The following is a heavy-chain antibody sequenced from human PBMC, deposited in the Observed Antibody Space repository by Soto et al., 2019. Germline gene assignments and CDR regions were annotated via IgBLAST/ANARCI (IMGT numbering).Heavy chain of an antibody. CDR3: ARYLYGYSYYGMDV. CDR2: ISDSGGST. V-gene: IGHV3-23*01. CDR1: GLTFSNHA. Sequence: EVRLLESGGGLVQPGGSLRLSCAASGLTFSNHAMSWVRQAPGKGLEWVSTISDSGGSTYYSDSAKGRFITSRDNPKSKLELQMNSLGAGDSAVYYCARYLYGYSYYGMDVWGQGTTVTVSS. D-gene: IGHD2-21*01. J-gene: IGHJ6*02.